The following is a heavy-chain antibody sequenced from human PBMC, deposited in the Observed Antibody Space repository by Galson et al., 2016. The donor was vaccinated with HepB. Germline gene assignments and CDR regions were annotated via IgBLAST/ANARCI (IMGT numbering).Heavy chain of an antibody. D-gene: IGHD6-13*01. V-gene: IGHV3-7*01. CDR2: IKEDGSEK. CDR3: ARALSRWLDY. J-gene: IGHJ4*02. CDR1: GFTFSGCW. Sequence: SLRLSCAASGFTFSGCWMSWVRQAPGKGLEWVGHIKEDGSEKYYEDSVEGRLSISRDISANTVYMTLSSLRSEDAAVYFCARALSRWLDYWGQGTLVAASS.